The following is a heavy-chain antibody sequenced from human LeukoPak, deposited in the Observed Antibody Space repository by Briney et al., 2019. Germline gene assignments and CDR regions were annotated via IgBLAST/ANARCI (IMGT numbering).Heavy chain of an antibody. J-gene: IGHJ1*01. Sequence: GGSLRLSCAASGFIFSRYWMHWVRQAPGKGLVWVARINSDGSSINYADSEKGRFTISRDNAKNTLYLQMNSLRAEDTAVYYCARVGTYYYGSSGYYPEYFQHWGQGTLVTVSS. CDR2: INSDGSSI. CDR1: GFIFSRYW. D-gene: IGHD3-22*01. V-gene: IGHV3-74*01. CDR3: ARVGTYYYGSSGYYPEYFQH.